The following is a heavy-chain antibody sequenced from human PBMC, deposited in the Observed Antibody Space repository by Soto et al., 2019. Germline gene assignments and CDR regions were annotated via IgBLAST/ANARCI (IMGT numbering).Heavy chain of an antibody. CDR3: AKRMMTSIRVPGNYFDL. CDR1: GFTFSSYA. V-gene: IGHV3-23*01. Sequence: GGSLRLSCAASGFTFSSYAMTWVRQAPEKGLEWVSSIGNGSTYYADSVKGRFTISRDDSKDTLYLQMNSLKVEDSALYYCAKRMMTSIRVPGNYFDLWGRGTLVTVSS. D-gene: IGHD1-20*01. J-gene: IGHJ4*01. CDR2: IGNGST.